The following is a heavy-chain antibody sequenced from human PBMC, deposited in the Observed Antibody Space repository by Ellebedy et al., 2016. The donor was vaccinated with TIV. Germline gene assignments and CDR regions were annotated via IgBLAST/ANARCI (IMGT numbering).Heavy chain of an antibody. CDR3: AKETSGYGFDY. Sequence: SLKISCAASGFTFDDYAMHWVRQAPGKGLEWVSGISWNSGSIGYADSVKGRFTISRDNAKSSLYLQMNSLRAEDTALYYCAKETSGYGFDYWGQGTLVTVSS. D-gene: IGHD5-12*01. CDR2: ISWNSGSI. CDR1: GFTFDDYA. J-gene: IGHJ4*02. V-gene: IGHV3-9*01.